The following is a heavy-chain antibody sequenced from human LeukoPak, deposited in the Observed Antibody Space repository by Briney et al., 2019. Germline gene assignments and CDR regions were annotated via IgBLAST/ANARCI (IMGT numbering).Heavy chain of an antibody. CDR3: AISLRGGIQLWLHWFDP. CDR1: GGSFSGYY. Sequence: SETLSLTCAVYGGSFSGYYWSWIRQPPGKGLEWIGESNHSGSTSYNPSFNSRVIISVDTSKNQFSLKLSSVTAADTAVYYCAISLRGGIQLWLHWFDPWGQGTLVTVSS. D-gene: IGHD5-18*01. CDR2: SNHSGST. J-gene: IGHJ5*02. V-gene: IGHV4-34*01.